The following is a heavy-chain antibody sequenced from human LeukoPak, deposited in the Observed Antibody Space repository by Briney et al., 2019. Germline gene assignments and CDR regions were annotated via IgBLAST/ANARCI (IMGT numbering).Heavy chain of an antibody. D-gene: IGHD3-10*01. V-gene: IGHV3-48*03. Sequence: PGGSLRLSCAASGFTFSSYEMNWVRQAPGKGLEWVSYISSSGSTIYYADSVKGRFTISRDNAKNSLYLQMNSLRAEDTAVYYCARGLPHDYYGSDYWGQGTLVTVSS. CDR3: ARGLPHDYYGSDY. CDR1: GFTFSSYE. CDR2: ISSSGSTI. J-gene: IGHJ4*02.